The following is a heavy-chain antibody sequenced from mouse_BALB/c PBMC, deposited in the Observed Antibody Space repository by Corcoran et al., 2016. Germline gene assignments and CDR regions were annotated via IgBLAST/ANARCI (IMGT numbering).Heavy chain of an antibody. CDR2: IDPANGNT. J-gene: IGHJ1*01. D-gene: IGHD4-1*01. V-gene: IGHV14-3*02. CDR3: ANWDWYFDV. CDR1: GFNIKDTY. Sequence: EVQLQQSGAELVKPGASAKLSCTASGFNIKDTYMHWVKQRPEQGLEWIGRIDPANGNTKYDPKFQGKATITADTSSKTAYLQLSSLTSEDTAVDYCANWDWYFDVWGAGTTVTVSS.